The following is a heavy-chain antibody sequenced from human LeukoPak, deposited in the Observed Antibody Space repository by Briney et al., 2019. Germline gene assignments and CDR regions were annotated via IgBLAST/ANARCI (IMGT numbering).Heavy chain of an antibody. D-gene: IGHD5-12*01. CDR3: ARYPYSDSGVWQAFDY. CDR1: GGSISSSNYY. V-gene: IGHV4-39*01. J-gene: IGHJ4*02. CDR2: IYYSGST. Sequence: SETLSLTCTVSGGSISSSNYYWGWIRQPPGKGLEWIGIIYYSGSTYYNPSLKSRVTISVDTSENQFSLKLSSVTAADTAVYYCARYPYSDSGVWQAFDYWGQGTLVTVSS.